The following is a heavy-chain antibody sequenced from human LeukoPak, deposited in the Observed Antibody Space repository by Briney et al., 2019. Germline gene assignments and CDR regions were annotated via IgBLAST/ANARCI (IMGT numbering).Heavy chain of an antibody. Sequence: GGSLRLSCAASGFTVSSNYMSWVRQAPGKGLEWVSVIYSGGSTYYADSVKGRFTISRDNSKNTLYLQMNSLRAEDTAVYYCATSSDTAVPPFDYWGQGTLVTVSS. CDR2: IYSGGST. CDR1: GFTVSSNY. J-gene: IGHJ4*02. D-gene: IGHD2-2*01. V-gene: IGHV3-53*01. CDR3: ATSSDTAVPPFDY.